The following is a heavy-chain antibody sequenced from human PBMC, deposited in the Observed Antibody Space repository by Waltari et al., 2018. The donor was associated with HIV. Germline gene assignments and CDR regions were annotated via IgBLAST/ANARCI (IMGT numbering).Heavy chain of an antibody. CDR3: ARHVGSFYRSSSDLGFDY. J-gene: IGHJ4*02. Sequence: QLQLKESGPGLVKPSETLHLTCTVSGGSISSYSNCWGWIRQPPGKGLEWIWSIFYSGSTYYNPSLKSRVTISVDTSKNQFALKLSSVSAADTAVYYCARHVGSFYRSSSDLGFDYWGQGTLVTVSS. V-gene: IGHV4-39*01. CDR1: GGSISSYSNC. CDR2: IFYSGST. D-gene: IGHD6-6*01.